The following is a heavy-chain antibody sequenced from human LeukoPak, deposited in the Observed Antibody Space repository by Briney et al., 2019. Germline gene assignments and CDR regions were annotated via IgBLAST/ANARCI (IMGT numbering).Heavy chain of an antibody. CDR1: GGSISSSSYS. D-gene: IGHD5-12*01. V-gene: IGHV4-39*01. J-gene: IGHJ4*02. Sequence: SETLSLTCTVSGGSISSSSYSWGWIRQPPGKGLEWIGSVSHSGSINYDPSLKNRVTISVDTSKNQFSLKLSSVTAADTAVYYCWAIVTTIKLDFWGQGTLVTVSS. CDR3: WAIVTTIKLDF. CDR2: VSHSGSI.